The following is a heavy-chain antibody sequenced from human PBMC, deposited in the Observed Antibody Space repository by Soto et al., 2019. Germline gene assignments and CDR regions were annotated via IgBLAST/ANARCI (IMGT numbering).Heavy chain of an antibody. D-gene: IGHD3-16*01. V-gene: IGHV4-59*01. CDR2: IYYSGST. CDR1: GGSISSYY. Sequence: QVQLQESGPGLVKPSETLSLTCTVSGGSISSYYWSWIRQPPGKGLEWIGYIYYSGSTNYNPSLKSRVTISVDTSKNQFSLKLSSVTAADTAVYYCARSRSDDYIWGSFGDPYYYCYIDVWGKGTTVTVSS. J-gene: IGHJ6*03. CDR3: ARSRSDDYIWGSFGDPYYYCYIDV.